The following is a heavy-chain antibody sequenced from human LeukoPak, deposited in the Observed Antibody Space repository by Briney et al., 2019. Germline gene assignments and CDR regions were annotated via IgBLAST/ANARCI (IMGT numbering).Heavy chain of an antibody. CDR2: IYSGGST. J-gene: IGHJ3*02. D-gene: IGHD3-22*01. CDR1: GFTVSSNY. Sequence: GGSLRLSCAASGFTVSSNYMSWVRQAPGKGLEWVSFIYSGGSTYYADSVKGRFTISRDNSKNTLYLQMNSLRAEDTAVYYCAREKDDSSGYYYRNAFDIWGQGTMVTVSS. V-gene: IGHV3-66*01. CDR3: AREKDDSSGYYYRNAFDI.